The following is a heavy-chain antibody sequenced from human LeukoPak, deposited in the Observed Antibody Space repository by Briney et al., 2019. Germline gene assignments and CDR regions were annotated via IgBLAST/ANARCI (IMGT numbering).Heavy chain of an antibody. Sequence: GGSLRLSCTASGFTFGDYAMSWVRQAPGKGLEWVGFIRSKAYGGTTECAASVEGRFTISRDDSKSIAYLQMNSLKTEDTAVYYCTTYYYDTSGYYYVEYWGQGTLLTVSS. CDR2: IRSKAYGGTT. D-gene: IGHD3-22*01. CDR3: TTYYYDTSGYYYVEY. CDR1: GFTFGDYA. J-gene: IGHJ4*02. V-gene: IGHV3-49*04.